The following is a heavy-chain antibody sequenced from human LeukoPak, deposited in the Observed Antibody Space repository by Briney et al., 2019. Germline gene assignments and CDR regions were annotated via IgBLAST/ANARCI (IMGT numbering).Heavy chain of an antibody. V-gene: IGHV4-39*01. Sequence: PSETLSLTCTVSGVSISSSNSYWGWIRQPPGKGLEWIGSIYYSGNTYYNPSLKSRVTISVDTSKNQFSLKLSSVTAADTAVYYCARLVPDYDILTGYYFDYWGQGTLVTVSS. J-gene: IGHJ4*02. CDR3: ARLVPDYDILTGYYFDY. CDR1: GVSISSSNSY. D-gene: IGHD3-9*01. CDR2: IYYSGNT.